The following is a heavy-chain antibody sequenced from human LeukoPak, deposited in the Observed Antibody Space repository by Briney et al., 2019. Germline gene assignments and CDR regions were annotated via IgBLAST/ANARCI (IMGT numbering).Heavy chain of an antibody. CDR2: INPNSGGK. D-gene: IGHD2-2*02. CDR1: GYTFTSYG. CDR3: AADFIYHCSSTSCYSAFDI. J-gene: IGHJ3*02. V-gene: IGHV1-2*02. Sequence: ASVKVSCKASGYTFTSYGISWVRQAPGQGLEWMGWINPNSGGKNYAQKFQGRVTMTRDTSISTAYMELSSLRSDDTAVYYCAADFIYHCSSTSCYSAFDIWGQGTMVTVSS.